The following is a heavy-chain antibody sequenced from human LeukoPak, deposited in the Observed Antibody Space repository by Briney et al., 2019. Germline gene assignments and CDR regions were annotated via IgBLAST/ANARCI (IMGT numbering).Heavy chain of an antibody. CDR2: IKQDGSEK. CDR3: ARGDNWCFDL. V-gene: IGHV3-7*01. CDR1: GFTFTSYW. Sequence: GGSLRLSCAASGFTFTSYWMSWVRQAPGKGLEWVANIKQDGSEKYYVDSVRGRFTTSRDNAKNLLYLQMNNLRAEDTAVYYCARGDNWCFDLWGRGTLVTVFS. J-gene: IGHJ2*01.